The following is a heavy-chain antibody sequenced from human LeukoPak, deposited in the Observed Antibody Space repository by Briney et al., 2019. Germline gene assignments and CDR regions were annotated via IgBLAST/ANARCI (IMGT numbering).Heavy chain of an antibody. CDR2: IGTASDT. CDR3: ARGPPRGKYYYMDV. D-gene: IGHD1-1*01. CDR1: GFTFSSYD. V-gene: IGHV3-13*01. J-gene: IGHJ6*03. Sequence: GGSLRLSCAASGFTFSSYDMHWVRQPTGQGLEWVSAIGTASDTYYPGSVEGRFTLSRDNAKNSLYLQMNSLTAGDTAVYYCARGPPRGKYYYMDVWGKGTTVTVSS.